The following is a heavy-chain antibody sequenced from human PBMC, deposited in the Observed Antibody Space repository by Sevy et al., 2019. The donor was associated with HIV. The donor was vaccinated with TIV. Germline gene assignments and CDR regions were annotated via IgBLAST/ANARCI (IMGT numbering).Heavy chain of an antibody. CDR1: GFTFSDYY. CDR3: ARIDYDFWSGYDGWNNWFDP. CDR2: ISSSGSTI. J-gene: IGHJ5*02. V-gene: IGHV3-11*01. D-gene: IGHD3-3*01. Sequence: GGSLRLSCAASGFTFSDYYMSWIRQAPGKGLEWVSYISSSGSTIYYADSVKGRFTISRDNAKNSLYLQMNSLRAEDTAVYYWARIDYDFWSGYDGWNNWFDPWGQGTLVTVSS.